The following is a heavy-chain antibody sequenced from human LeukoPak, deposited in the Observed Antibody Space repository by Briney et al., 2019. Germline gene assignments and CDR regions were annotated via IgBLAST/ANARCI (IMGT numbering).Heavy chain of an antibody. CDR2: IYSGGTT. J-gene: IGHJ5*02. Sequence: GGSLRLSCAASGFTVNSNYWSWVRQAPGKGLEWVSVIYSGGTTYYADSVKGRFTFSRDNSKNMLHLQMNSLRAEDTAVYYCARGFNRGFDPWGQGILVTVSS. CDR1: GFTVNSNY. V-gene: IGHV3-53*01. D-gene: IGHD3-10*01. CDR3: ARGFNRGFDP.